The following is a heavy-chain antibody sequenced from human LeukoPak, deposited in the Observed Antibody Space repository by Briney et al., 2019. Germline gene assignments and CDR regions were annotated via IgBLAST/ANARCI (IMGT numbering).Heavy chain of an antibody. D-gene: IGHD3-3*01. CDR2: ISGSGGST. CDR3: ARDPFHYDFWSGPSYYYGMDV. Sequence: GGSLRLSCAASGFTFSSYAMSWVRQAPGKGLEWVSAISGSGGSTYYADSVKGRFTISRDNSKNTLYLQMNSLRAEDTAVYYCARDPFHYDFWSGPSYYYGMDVWGQGTTVTVSS. V-gene: IGHV3-23*01. J-gene: IGHJ6*02. CDR1: GFTFSSYA.